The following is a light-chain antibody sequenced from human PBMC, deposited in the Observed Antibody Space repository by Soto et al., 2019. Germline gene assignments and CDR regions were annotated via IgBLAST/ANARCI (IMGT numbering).Light chain of an antibody. CDR1: SSNIGSNF. Sequence: QAVVTQPPSASGTPGQRVTISCSGSSSNIGSNFVYWYQQHPGKAPKLMIYEVSKRPSGVPDRFSGSKSGNTASLTVSGLQAEDEADYYCSSYAGSNNYVFGTGTKLTVL. CDR2: EVS. V-gene: IGLV2-8*01. J-gene: IGLJ1*01. CDR3: SSYAGSNNYV.